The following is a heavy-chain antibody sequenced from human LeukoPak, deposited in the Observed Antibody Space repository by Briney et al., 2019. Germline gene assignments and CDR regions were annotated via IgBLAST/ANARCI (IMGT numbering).Heavy chain of an antibody. V-gene: IGHV4-30-4*08. J-gene: IGHJ4*02. CDR1: GGSISSGDYY. D-gene: IGHD3-3*01. CDR3: ASRYYDFWSGYYGTIDY. Sequence: SQTLSLTCTVSGGSISSGDYYWSWIRQPPGKGLEWIGYIYYSGSTYYNPSLKSRVTISVNTSKNQFSLKLNSVTAADTAVYYCASRYYDFWSGYYGTIDYWGQGTLVTVSS. CDR2: IYYSGST.